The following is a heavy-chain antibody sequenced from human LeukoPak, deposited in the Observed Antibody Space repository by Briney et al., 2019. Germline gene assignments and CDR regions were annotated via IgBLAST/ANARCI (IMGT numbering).Heavy chain of an antibody. D-gene: IGHD3-10*01. CDR2: IYSSDTT. CDR3: ARDLHYAFDI. Sequence: SGGSLRLSCAASGFTFSGYAMNWVRQAPGKGLEWVSHIYSSDTTYADSVKGRFTISRDNAKNSPYLQMNSLRDEDTAAYYCARDLHYAFDIWGQGTMVTASS. V-gene: IGHV3-48*02. CDR1: GFTFSGYA. J-gene: IGHJ3*02.